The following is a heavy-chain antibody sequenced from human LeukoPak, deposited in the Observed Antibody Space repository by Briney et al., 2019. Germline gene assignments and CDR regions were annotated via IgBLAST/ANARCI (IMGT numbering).Heavy chain of an antibody. CDR2: ISSSSSYI. CDR3: ARAEWFGELYFDH. V-gene: IGHV3-21*01. J-gene: IGHJ4*02. CDR1: GFTFSSYS. D-gene: IGHD3-10*01. Sequence: GGSLRLSCAASGFTFSSYSMNWVRQAPGKGLEWVSSISSSSSYIYYADSVKGRFTISRDNAKNSLYLQMNSLRAEDTAVYYCARAEWFGELYFDHWGQGTLVTVSS.